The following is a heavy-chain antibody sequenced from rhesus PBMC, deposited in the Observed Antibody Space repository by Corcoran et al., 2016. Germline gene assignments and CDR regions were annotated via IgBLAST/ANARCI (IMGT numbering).Heavy chain of an antibody. D-gene: IGHD1-20*01. V-gene: IGHV1-111*02. CDR3: ATGSWNNLLNY. CDR2: VDPDDGEA. J-gene: IGHJ4*01. CDR1: GYNFTDYY. Sequence: EVQLVQSGAEVKKPGASVKISCKASGYNFTDYYLHWVRQAPGKGLEWMGLVDPDDGEAIHAQNFQDRVTITADTSTDTAYMELSSLRSEDTAVYYCATGSWNNLLNYWGQGVLVTVSS.